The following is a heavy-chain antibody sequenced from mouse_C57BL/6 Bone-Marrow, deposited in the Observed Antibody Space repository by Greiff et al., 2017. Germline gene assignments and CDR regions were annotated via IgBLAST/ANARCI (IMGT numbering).Heavy chain of an antibody. D-gene: IGHD2-2*01. CDR3: ARCYEGNDAYCYFDV. J-gene: IGHJ1*03. V-gene: IGHV1-7*01. Sequence: QVQLQQSGAELAKPGASVKLSCKASGYTFTSYWMHWVKQRPGQGLEWIGYINPSSGYTKYNQKVKDKATLNADKSSSTAYMQLSSLTFEDSAVYYGARCYEGNDAYCYFDVWGTGTTVTVSS. CDR2: INPSSGYT. CDR1: GYTFTSYW.